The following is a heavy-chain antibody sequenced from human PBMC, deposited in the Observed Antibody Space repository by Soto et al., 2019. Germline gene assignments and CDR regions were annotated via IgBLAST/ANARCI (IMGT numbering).Heavy chain of an antibody. Sequence: SETLSLTCTVSGGSIGGDSWSWIRQSPGKGLDFIGYIYHSGSTNYNPSLKSRVTISMDTSKNQFSLRLSSVTAADTAVYYCARAGIVQVSYAMDVWGQGTTVTVS. CDR3: ARAGIVQVSYAMDV. J-gene: IGHJ6*02. CDR1: GGSIGGDS. D-gene: IGHD2-8*01. V-gene: IGHV4-59*01. CDR2: IYHSGST.